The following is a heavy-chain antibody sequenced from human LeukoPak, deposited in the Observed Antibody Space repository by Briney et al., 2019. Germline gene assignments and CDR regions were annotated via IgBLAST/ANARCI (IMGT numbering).Heavy chain of an antibody. CDR1: GFTFSSYA. V-gene: IGHV3-30*04. Sequence: GGSLRLSCAASGFTFSSYAMHWVRQAPGKGLEWVAVISYDGSNKYYADSVKGRFTISRDNSKNTLYLQMNSLRAEDTAVYHCATFRTTVAYPFDYWGQGTLVTVSS. CDR2: ISYDGSNK. CDR3: ATFRTTVAYPFDY. D-gene: IGHD4-23*01. J-gene: IGHJ4*02.